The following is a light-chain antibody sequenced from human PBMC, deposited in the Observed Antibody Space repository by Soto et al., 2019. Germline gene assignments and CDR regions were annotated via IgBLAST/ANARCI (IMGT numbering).Light chain of an antibody. CDR3: CSYAGSYTPVI. V-gene: IGLV2-11*01. CDR2: EVS. CDR1: SSDLGGYNY. J-gene: IGLJ2*01. Sequence: QSVLTQPRSVSGSPGQSVTISCTGTSSDLGGYNYVSWYQQHPGKAPKLLIYEVSKRPSGVPDRFSGSKSGNTASLTISGLQAEDEADFYCCSYAGSYTPVIFGGGTKLTVL.